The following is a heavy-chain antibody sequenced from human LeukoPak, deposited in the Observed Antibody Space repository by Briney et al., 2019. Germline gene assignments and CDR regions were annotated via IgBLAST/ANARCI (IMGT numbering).Heavy chain of an antibody. Sequence: GGSLRLSCAASGFTFSTYWMHWVRQAPGKGLVWVSRIKSDGSSTTYADFVKGRFTVSRDNAKNTLYLQMRSLRADDTAMYFCARVGGRGSIGGDCWGQGTLVTVSS. D-gene: IGHD3-10*01. CDR3: ARVGGRGSIGGDC. CDR1: GFTFSTYW. CDR2: IKSDGSST. J-gene: IGHJ4*02. V-gene: IGHV3-74*03.